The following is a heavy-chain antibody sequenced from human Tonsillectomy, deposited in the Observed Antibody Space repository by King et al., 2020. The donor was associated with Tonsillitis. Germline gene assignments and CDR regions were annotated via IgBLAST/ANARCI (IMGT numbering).Heavy chain of an antibody. J-gene: IGHJ4*02. CDR1: GFTSSIYG. Sequence: VQLVESGGGVVQPGGSLRLSCAASGFTSSIYGIHWVRQAPGKGLEWVAFIRYDGTNKYYADSVKGRFTISRDNSENTLYLQMNSLRAEDTAVYYCAIQSGSETYYPYPFDYWGQGTLVTVSS. V-gene: IGHV3-30*02. D-gene: IGHD3-10*01. CDR3: AIQSGSETYYPYPFDY. CDR2: IRYDGTNK.